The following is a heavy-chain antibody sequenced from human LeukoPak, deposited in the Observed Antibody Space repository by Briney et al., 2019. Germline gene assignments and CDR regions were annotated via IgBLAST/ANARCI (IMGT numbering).Heavy chain of an antibody. D-gene: IGHD3-10*01. V-gene: IGHV4-31*11. CDR1: GGSLSIRGDY. CDR3: AVYYYGP. J-gene: IGHJ4*02. CDR2: IYYSGST. Sequence: SQTLSHTRALSGGSLSIRGDYWSWIRQHPGKGLEWMGYIYYSGSTYYNPSHKSRVTISVDTSKNQFSLKLSSVTAADTAVYYCAVYYYGPWGQGTLVTVSS.